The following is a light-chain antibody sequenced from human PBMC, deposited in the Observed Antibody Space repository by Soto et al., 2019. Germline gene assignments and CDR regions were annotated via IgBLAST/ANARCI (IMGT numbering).Light chain of an antibody. CDR3: QQRYDWPLT. CDR1: QTVYNY. J-gene: IGKJ4*01. Sequence: EIVLTQSPATLSLSPGERATLSCRASQTVYNYLVWYQQRPGQAPRLLISDASNRATGIPARFSGSGSGTDFTLTIYSREPEDLAIYFCQQRYDWPLTFGGGSKIEMK. V-gene: IGKV3-11*01. CDR2: DAS.